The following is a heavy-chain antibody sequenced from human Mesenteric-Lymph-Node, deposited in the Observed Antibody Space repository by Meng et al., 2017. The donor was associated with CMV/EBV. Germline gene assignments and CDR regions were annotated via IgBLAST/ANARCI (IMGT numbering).Heavy chain of an antibody. CDR2: IRYDGSNK. CDR3: ASLDTLVVPAEDAFDI. CDR1: GFSFPDYA. D-gene: IGHD2-2*01. V-gene: IGHV3-30*02. J-gene: IGHJ3*02. Sequence: GGSLRLSCVASGFSFPDYAMHWVRQAPGRGLEWVAFIRYDGSNKYYSDSVKGRFTIYRDDSKNTLFLQMNSLRAEDTAVYYCASLDTLVVPAEDAFDIWGQGTMVTVSS.